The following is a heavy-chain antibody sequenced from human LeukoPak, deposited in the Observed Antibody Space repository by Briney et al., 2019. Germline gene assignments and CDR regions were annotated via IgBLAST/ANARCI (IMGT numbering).Heavy chain of an antibody. CDR1: GLTFSSYW. J-gene: IGHJ4*02. CDR2: IKQDGSEK. D-gene: IGHD6-13*01. V-gene: IGHV3-7*01. Sequence: GGSLRLSCAASGLTFSSYWMSWVRQAPGRGLEWVANIKQDGSEKYYVDSVKGRFTISRDNAKNSLHLQMNSLRAEDTAVYYCARDRRYSSSWYFDYWGQGTLVTVSS. CDR3: ARDRRYSSSWYFDY.